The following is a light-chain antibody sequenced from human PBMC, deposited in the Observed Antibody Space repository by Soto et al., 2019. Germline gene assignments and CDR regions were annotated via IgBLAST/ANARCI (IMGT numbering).Light chain of an antibody. CDR3: QELNYYPLT. CDR1: QGISSY. Sequence: CVGDRVTITCRASQGISSYLAWYQQKPGKAPKLLIYAASTLQSGVPSRFSGSGSGTEFTLTICSLQPEDGATDCCQELNYYPLTFGGVTMADIK. CDR2: AAS. V-gene: IGKV1-9*01. J-gene: IGKJ4*01.